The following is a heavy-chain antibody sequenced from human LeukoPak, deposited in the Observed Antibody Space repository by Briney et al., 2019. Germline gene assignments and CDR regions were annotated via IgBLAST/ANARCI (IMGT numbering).Heavy chain of an antibody. V-gene: IGHV3-15*07. J-gene: IGHJ3*02. D-gene: IGHD5-12*01. CDR3: TTGGSVIVAGTRAFDI. CDR1: GFTFSNTW. CDR2: IKSEIDGGAT. Sequence: GGSLRLSCAASGFTFSNTWMNWVRQAPGKGLEWVGRIKSEIDGGATDYAAPVQGRFTISRDDSQPTLYLQMNSLKTEDTAVYYCTTGGSVIVAGTRAFDIWGQGTMVTVSS.